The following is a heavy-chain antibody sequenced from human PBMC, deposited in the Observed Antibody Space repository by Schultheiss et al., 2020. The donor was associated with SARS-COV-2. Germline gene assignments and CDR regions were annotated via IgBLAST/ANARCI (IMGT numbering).Heavy chain of an antibody. V-gene: IGHV4-61*08. Sequence: SQTLSLTCTVSGGSISSGDYYWSWIRQPPGKGLEWIGYIYYSGSTNYNPSLKSRVTISVDTSKNQFSLKLSSVTAADTAVYYCARRLTIFGVVAFDYWGQGTLVTVSS. D-gene: IGHD3-3*01. CDR2: IYYSGST. CDR1: GGSISSGDYY. J-gene: IGHJ4*02. CDR3: ARRLTIFGVVAFDY.